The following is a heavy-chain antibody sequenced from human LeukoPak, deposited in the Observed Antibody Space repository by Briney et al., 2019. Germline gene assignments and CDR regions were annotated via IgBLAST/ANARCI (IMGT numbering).Heavy chain of an antibody. CDR3: ATNGHSHAN. D-gene: IGHD2-2*01. CDR2: IKDDGSEN. CDR1: GFTFSSFW. Sequence: GGSLRLSYAASGFTFSSFWMSWVRQVPGKGLEWVANIKDDGSENHHVDSVRGRFIIQMNSLRAEDTAVYYCATNGHSHANWGQGTLVTVSS. V-gene: IGHV3-7*01. J-gene: IGHJ4*02.